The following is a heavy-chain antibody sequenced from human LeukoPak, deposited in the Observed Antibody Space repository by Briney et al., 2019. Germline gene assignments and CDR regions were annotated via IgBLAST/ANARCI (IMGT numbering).Heavy chain of an antibody. CDR3: ARAAYSYVDY. CDR1: GGSFGGYY. V-gene: IGHV4-34*01. CDR2: INHSGST. Sequence: SETLSLTCAVYGGSFGGYYWSWIRQPPGKGLEWIGEINHSGSTNYNPSLKSRVTISVDTSKNQFSLKLSSVTAADTAVYYCARAAYSYVDYWGQGTLVTVSS. J-gene: IGHJ4*02. D-gene: IGHD5-18*01.